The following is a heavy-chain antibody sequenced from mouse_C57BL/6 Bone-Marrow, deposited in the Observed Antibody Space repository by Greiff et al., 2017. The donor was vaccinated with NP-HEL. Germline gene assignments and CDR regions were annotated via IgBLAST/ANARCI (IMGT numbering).Heavy chain of an antibody. Sequence: EVQLVESGGGLVKPGGSLKLSCAASGFTFSSYAMSWVRQTPEKRLEWVATISDGGSYTYYPDNVKGRFTISRDNAKNNLYLQMSHLKSEDTAMYYCALYDYPWFAYWGQGTLVTVSA. CDR2: ISDGGSYT. CDR3: ALYDYPWFAY. CDR1: GFTFSSYA. V-gene: IGHV5-4*01. D-gene: IGHD2-4*01. J-gene: IGHJ3*01.